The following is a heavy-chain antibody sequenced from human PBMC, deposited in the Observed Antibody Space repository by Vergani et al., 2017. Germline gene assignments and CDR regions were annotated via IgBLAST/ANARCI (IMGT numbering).Heavy chain of an antibody. CDR1: GGSISSSSYY. Sequence: QVQLQESGPGLVKPSETLSLTCTVSGGSISSSSYYWTWVRQRPGMGLDWIGYIYYSGTTYYNPSLESRLTISLDTSENHLSLKLTSVTDADTAVYYCARQKDYYMDVWGKGTTVTVS. V-gene: IGHV4-31*03. J-gene: IGHJ6*03. CDR3: ARQKDYYMDV. CDR2: IYYSGTT.